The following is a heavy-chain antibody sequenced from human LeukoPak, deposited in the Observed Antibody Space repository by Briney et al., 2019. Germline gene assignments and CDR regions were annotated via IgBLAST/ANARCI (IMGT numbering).Heavy chain of an antibody. CDR3: ASGGGEEVSPYYCMDV. D-gene: IGHD3-10*01. J-gene: IGHJ6*03. Sequence: GGSLRLSCAASGFSFDFSGYAMSWVRQAPGKGLEWVSYISSSSSTIYYSDSVKGRFTISRDNAKNSLYLQMSSLRADDTAVYYCASGGGEEVSPYYCMDVWGKGTTVTVSS. CDR2: ISSSSSTI. CDR1: GFSFDFSGYA. V-gene: IGHV3-48*01.